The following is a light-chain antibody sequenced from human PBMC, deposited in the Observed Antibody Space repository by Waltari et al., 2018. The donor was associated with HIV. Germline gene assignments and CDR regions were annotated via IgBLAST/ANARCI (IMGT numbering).Light chain of an antibody. CDR2: ATS. V-gene: IGKV3-20*01. J-gene: IGKJ1*01. CDR1: QTISTGY. CDR3: QQFDTSPPWT. Sequence: ETVLTQSPDTLSLSPGERATLSCRAIQTISTGYVAWYQQQPGQAPRLLIPATSRRATGIPDRFRGSGSGTDFTLTISRLEPEDFAVYYCQQFDTSPPWTFGQGTKVEIK.